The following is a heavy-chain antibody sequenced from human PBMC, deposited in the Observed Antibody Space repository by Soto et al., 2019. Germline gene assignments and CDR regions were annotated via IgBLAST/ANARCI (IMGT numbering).Heavy chain of an antibody. D-gene: IGHD5-12*01. Sequence: SETLSPTCPVYGGSINIGDYCWNWIRQRPGKGLEWVGYIHNDASTNYNPSLKSRLTIAVDTSKNQFSLKLSSVIAADMAVYYCASYEPNIFPCYYYVDVWGKGTPVT. V-gene: IGHV4-61*08. J-gene: IGHJ6*03. CDR1: GGSINIGDYC. CDR3: ASYEPNIFPCYYYVDV. CDR2: IHNDAST.